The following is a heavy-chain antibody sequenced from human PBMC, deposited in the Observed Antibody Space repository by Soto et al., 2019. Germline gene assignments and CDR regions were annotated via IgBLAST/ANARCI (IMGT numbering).Heavy chain of an antibody. D-gene: IGHD6-13*01. CDR2: IYSNGDT. CDR1: GITVSNNY. Sequence: EVQLVESGGGLVQPGGSLRLSCAASGITVSNNYMSWVRQAPGKGLECVSLIYSNGDTRYADSVKGRFTISRDNSKNTVYLQMNSLRAEDTAVYYCARDPPGIAAAGGGWRQGTTVTVSS. CDR3: ARDPPGIAAAGGG. V-gene: IGHV3-66*01. J-gene: IGHJ6*02.